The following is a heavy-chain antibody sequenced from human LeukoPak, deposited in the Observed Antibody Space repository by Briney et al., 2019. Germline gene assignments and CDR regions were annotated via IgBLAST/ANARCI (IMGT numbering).Heavy chain of an antibody. CDR2: IYSGGST. D-gene: IGHD6-19*01. Sequence: PGGSLRLSCAASGFTVSSNYMSWVRQAPGKGLEWGSVIYSGGSTYYADSVKGLFTISRDNSKNTLYLQMNSLRAEDTAVYYCARDLSLPSGSSGWVDAFDIWGQGTMVTVSS. J-gene: IGHJ3*02. CDR1: GFTVSSNY. V-gene: IGHV3-53*01. CDR3: ARDLSLPSGSSGWVDAFDI.